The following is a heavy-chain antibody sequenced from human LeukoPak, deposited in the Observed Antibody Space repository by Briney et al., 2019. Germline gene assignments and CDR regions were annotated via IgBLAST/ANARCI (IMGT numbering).Heavy chain of an antibody. V-gene: IGHV1-69*13. Sequence: SVKVSCKASGGTFSSYAISWVRQAPGQGLEWMGGIIPIFGTANYAQKFQGRVTITADESTSTAYMELSSLRSEDTAVYYCAYLSSSGYYFVDYWGQGTLVTVSS. D-gene: IGHD3-22*01. J-gene: IGHJ4*02. CDR2: IIPIFGTA. CDR3: AYLSSSGYYFVDY. CDR1: GGTFSSYA.